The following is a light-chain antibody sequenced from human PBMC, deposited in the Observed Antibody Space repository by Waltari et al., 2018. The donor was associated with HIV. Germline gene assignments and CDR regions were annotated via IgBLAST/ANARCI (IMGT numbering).Light chain of an antibody. CDR1: QSVRSAS. V-gene: IGKV3-20*01. J-gene: IGKJ4*01. CDR2: GAS. Sequence: EIVLTQSPGTLSLSPGERATLSCRASQSVRSASLAGYQQKPGQAPRLLIFGASSRAPGIPDRFSGSGAVTDFILTISRLEPEDCAVYYCQQYAASPLTFGGGTRVEIK. CDR3: QQYAASPLT.